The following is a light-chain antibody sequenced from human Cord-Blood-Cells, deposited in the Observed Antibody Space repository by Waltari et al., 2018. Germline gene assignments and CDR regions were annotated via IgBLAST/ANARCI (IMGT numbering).Light chain of an antibody. V-gene: IGLV2-23*01. CDR1: SSDVGSYNL. CDR2: EGS. J-gene: IGLJ1*01. CDR3: CSYAGSSTYV. Sequence: QSALTQPASVSRSPGQSITISCTGTSSDVGSYNLFSWYQQHPVKAPKLMIYEGSKRPSGVSNRLAGSKSGNTASLTISGLQAEDEADYYCCSYAGSSTYVFGTGTKVTVL.